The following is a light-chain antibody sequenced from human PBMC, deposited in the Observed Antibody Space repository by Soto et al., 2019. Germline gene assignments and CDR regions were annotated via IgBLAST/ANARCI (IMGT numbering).Light chain of an antibody. Sequence: EIVLTQSPGTLSLSPGERATLPCRASQSVSSNLAWYQQKPGQAPRLLIYGASTRATGIPDRFSGTGSETDFTLTISRLEPEDFAVYYCQQYDNSPITFGQGTRLEIK. J-gene: IGKJ5*01. CDR2: GAS. V-gene: IGKV3-20*01. CDR1: QSVSSN. CDR3: QQYDNSPIT.